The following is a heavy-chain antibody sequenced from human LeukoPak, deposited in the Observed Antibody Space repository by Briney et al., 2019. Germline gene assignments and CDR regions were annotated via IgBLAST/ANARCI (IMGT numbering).Heavy chain of an antibody. CDR2: FDPEDGET. J-gene: IGHJ4*02. Sequence: GASVKVSCKVSGCTLTELSMHGVRQAPGKGLEGVGGFDPEDGETIYAQKLQGRVTMTEDTSTDTAYMELSSLRSEDTAVYYCATARGGVATIYGYWGQGTLVTVSS. CDR1: GCTLTELS. D-gene: IGHD5-12*01. V-gene: IGHV1-24*01. CDR3: ATARGGVATIYGY.